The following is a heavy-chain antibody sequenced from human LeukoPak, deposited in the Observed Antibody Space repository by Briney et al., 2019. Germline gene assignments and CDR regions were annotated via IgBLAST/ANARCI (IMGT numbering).Heavy chain of an antibody. CDR2: IKQDGSEK. V-gene: IGHV3-7*05. CDR3: ARIGRDYGDYFDY. J-gene: IGHJ4*02. Sequence: GGSLRLSCAASGFSLSTYSMNWVRQAPGKGLEWVANIKQDGSEKSYVDSVKGRFTISRDNAKNSLYLQMNSLRAEDTAVYYCARIGRDYGDYFDYWGQGTLVTVSS. CDR1: GFSLSTYS. D-gene: IGHD4-17*01.